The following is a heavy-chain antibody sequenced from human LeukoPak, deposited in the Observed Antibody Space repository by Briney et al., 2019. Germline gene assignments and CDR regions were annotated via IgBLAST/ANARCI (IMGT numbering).Heavy chain of an antibody. CDR1: GGTVSSYA. CDR2: IIPIFGTA. CDR3: ATTGGGYCGAGSCNWFDP. D-gene: IGHD2-15*01. Sequence: SVKVSCKASGGTVSSYAISWVRQAPGQGLEWMGGIIPIFGTANYAQKFQGRVTITADESTSTAYMELSSLRSEDTAVYYCATTGGGYCGAGSCNWFDPWGQGTLVTVSS. J-gene: IGHJ5*02. V-gene: IGHV1-69*01.